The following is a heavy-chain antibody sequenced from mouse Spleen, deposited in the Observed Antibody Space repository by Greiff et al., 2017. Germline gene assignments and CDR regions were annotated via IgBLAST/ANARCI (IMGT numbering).Heavy chain of an antibody. V-gene: IGHV1-82*01. CDR2: IYPGDGDT. J-gene: IGHJ1*03. CDR3: ARGWYYCSRGYFGV. CDR1: GFTFSGSW. D-gene: IGHD1-1*01. Sequence: QVQLQQSGPELVKPGASVKLSCKASGFTFSGSWMNWVKQRPGKGLEWIGRIYPGDGDTNYDAKFKGKATMTADKSSSTGYLQLSSLTSEDSEVYLCARGWYYCSRGYFGVWGTRTT.